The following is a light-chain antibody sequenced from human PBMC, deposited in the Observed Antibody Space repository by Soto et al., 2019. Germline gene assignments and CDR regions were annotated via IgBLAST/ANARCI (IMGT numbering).Light chain of an antibody. Sequence: SYVLTQPPSVSVAPGKTARITCEVDNTGSKSVHWYQQKPGQAPVLVIYYDSARPSGIPERFSGSNSGNTATLTVSRVEAGDEADYYCQVWDSSSDRYVFGSGTKLTVL. V-gene: IGLV3-21*04. J-gene: IGLJ1*01. CDR1: NTGSKS. CDR2: YDS. CDR3: QVWDSSSDRYV.